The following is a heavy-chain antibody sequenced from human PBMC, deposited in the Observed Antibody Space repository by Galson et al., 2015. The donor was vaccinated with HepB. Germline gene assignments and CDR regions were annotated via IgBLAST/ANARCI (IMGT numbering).Heavy chain of an antibody. J-gene: IGHJ4*02. Sequence: SLRLSCAASGFTFSNAWMSWVRQAPGKGLEWVGHIKSKADGGTTDYAAPVKGRFTISRDESKNTLYLQMSSLKTEDTAVYYCTTQYSNYPYYFDYWGQGTLVTVSS. D-gene: IGHD4-11*01. CDR2: IKSKADGGTT. CDR3: TTQYSNYPYYFDY. CDR1: GFTFSNAW. V-gene: IGHV3-15*01.